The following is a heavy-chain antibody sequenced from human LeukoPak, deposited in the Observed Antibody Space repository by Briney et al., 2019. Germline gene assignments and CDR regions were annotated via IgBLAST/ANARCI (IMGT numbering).Heavy chain of an antibody. J-gene: IGHJ6*02. V-gene: IGHV3-53*04. CDR3: ARVTIFGVVAPGMDV. Sequence: GGSLRLSCAASGFTVSSNYMSWVRQAPGKGLEWVSVIYSGGSTYYADSVKGRFTISRHNSKNTLYLQMNSLRAEDTAVYYCARVTIFGVVAPGMDVWGQGTTVTVSS. D-gene: IGHD3-3*01. CDR2: IYSGGST. CDR1: GFTVSSNY.